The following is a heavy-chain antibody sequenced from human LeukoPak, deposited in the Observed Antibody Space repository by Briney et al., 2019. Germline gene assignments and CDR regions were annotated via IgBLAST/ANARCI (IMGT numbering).Heavy chain of an antibody. J-gene: IGHJ4*02. Sequence: SETLSLTCAVYGGSFSGYYWSWIRQPPGKGLEWIGEINHSGSTNYNPSLKSRVTISVDTSKNQFSLKLSSVTAADTAVYYCARSMVRGVTPFDYWGQGTLVTVSS. CDR1: GGSFSGYY. CDR3: ARSMVRGVTPFDY. V-gene: IGHV4-34*01. D-gene: IGHD3-10*01. CDR2: INHSGST.